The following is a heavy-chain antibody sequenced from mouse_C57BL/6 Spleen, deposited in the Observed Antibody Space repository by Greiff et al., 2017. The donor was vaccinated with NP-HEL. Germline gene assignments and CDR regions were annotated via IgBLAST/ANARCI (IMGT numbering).Heavy chain of an antibody. CDR2: IDPEDGDT. CDR3: TRMFTVTPLRYFDV. J-gene: IGHJ1*03. CDR1: GFNIKDYY. Sequence: EVQLQQSGAELVRPGASVKLSCTASGFNIKDYYMHWVKQRPEQGLEWIGRIDPEDGDTEYAPKFQGKATMTADTSSNTAYLQLSSLTSEDTAVYYCTRMFTVTPLRYFDVWGTGTTVTVSS. D-gene: IGHD2-5*01. V-gene: IGHV14-1*01.